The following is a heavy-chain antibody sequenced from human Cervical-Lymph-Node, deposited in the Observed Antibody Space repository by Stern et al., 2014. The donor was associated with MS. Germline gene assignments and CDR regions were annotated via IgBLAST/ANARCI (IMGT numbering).Heavy chain of an antibody. CDR1: GYSLTDLS. CDR3: ATEGHTHKAFDI. J-gene: IGHJ3*02. Sequence: VQLVESGPEVKKPGASVKVSCKASGYSLTDLSMHWVRQAPGKGPEWMGGFDPHDGDTYPAQKFQSRVTMTEDTTTDTAYMELSSLRSEDTAVYYCATEGHTHKAFDIWGQGTMVTVSS. V-gene: IGHV1-24*01. D-gene: IGHD2-15*01. CDR2: FDPHDGDT.